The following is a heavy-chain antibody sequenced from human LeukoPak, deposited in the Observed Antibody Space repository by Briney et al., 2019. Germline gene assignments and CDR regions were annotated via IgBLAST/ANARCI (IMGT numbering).Heavy chain of an antibody. J-gene: IGHJ5*02. D-gene: IGHD2-21*02. CDR2: ISYDGSNK. CDR1: GFTFSSYS. CDR3: AKDGNIVVVTYWFDP. V-gene: IGHV3-30*18. Sequence: GGSLRLSCAASGFTFSSYSMNWVRQAPGKGLEWVAVISYDGSNKYYADSVKGRFTISRDNSKNTLYLQMNSLRAEDTAVYYCAKDGNIVVVTYWFDPWGQGTLVTVSS.